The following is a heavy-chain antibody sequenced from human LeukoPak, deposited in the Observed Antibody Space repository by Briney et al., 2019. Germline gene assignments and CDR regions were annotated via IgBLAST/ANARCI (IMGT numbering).Heavy chain of an antibody. J-gene: IGHJ4*02. CDR3: ATATVTSGLDY. CDR2: IYPGDSDT. V-gene: IGHV5-51*01. D-gene: IGHD4-17*01. Sequence: GESLKISCKGSGNSFTKYWIAWVRQMAGKGLELMVIIYPGDSDTRYSPSFQGQVTISADKSISTAYLQWSSLKASDTAIYYCATATVTSGLDYWGQGTLVTVSS. CDR1: GNSFTKYW.